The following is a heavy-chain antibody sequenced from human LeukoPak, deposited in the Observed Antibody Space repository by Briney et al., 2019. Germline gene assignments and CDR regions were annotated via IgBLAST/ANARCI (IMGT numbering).Heavy chain of an antibody. Sequence: SETLSLTCAVSGGSITSSTSYWGWIRQPPGKGLEWIGRIYYSGSTLLTPSLKSRVTISVDTSRNQFSLRLSSVTAADTAVYYCARHGSTDYFDYWGQGTLVTVSS. D-gene: IGHD2-2*03. V-gene: IGHV4-39*01. CDR3: ARHGSTDYFDY. CDR1: GGSITSSTSY. J-gene: IGHJ4*02. CDR2: IYYSGST.